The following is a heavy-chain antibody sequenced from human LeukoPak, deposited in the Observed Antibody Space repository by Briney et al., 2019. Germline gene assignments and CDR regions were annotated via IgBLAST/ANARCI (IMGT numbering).Heavy chain of an antibody. CDR2: ISAYNGNT. CDR3: ARLLPAAGTGWFDP. D-gene: IGHD6-13*01. V-gene: IGHV1-18*01. J-gene: IGHJ5*02. CDR1: GSTFTTYA. Sequence: ASVKVSCKASGSTFTTYAISWVRQAPGQGLEWMGWISAYNGNTNYAQKLQGRVIMTTDTSTSTAYMELTSLRSDDTAVYYCARLLPAAGTGWFDPWGQGTLVTVSS.